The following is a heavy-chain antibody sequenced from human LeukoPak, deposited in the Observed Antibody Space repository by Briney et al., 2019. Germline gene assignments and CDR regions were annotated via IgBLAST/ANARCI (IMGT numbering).Heavy chain of an antibody. CDR3: ARMSWNYLNYYGMDV. Sequence: PSETLSLTCAVSGVSISSSNWWSWVRQPPGKGLEWIGEIYHSGSTNYNPSLKSRVTISVDKSKNQFSLKLSSVTAADTAVYYCARMSWNYLNYYGMDVWGQGTTVTVSS. CDR1: GVSISSSNW. J-gene: IGHJ6*02. CDR2: IYHSGST. D-gene: IGHD1-7*01. V-gene: IGHV4-4*02.